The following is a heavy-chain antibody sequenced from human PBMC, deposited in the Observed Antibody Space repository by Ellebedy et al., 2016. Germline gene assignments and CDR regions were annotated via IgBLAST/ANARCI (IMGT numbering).Heavy chain of an antibody. Sequence: ASVKVSXXASGYTFTSYDINWVRQATGQGLEWMGWMNPNSGNTGYAQKFQGRVTMTRNTSISTAYMELSSLRSEDTAVYYCATHYDILTGLDDWGQGTLVTVSS. CDR3: ATHYDILTGLDD. CDR2: MNPNSGNT. J-gene: IGHJ4*02. D-gene: IGHD3-9*01. CDR1: GYTFTSYD. V-gene: IGHV1-8*01.